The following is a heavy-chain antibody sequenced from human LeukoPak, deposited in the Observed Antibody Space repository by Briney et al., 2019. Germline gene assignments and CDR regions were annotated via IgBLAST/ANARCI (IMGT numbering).Heavy chain of an antibody. CDR3: AREEQDSSTVFDY. Sequence: DSVKGRFTISRDNSKNTLYLQMNSLRAEDTAVYYCAREEQDSSTVFDYWGQGTLVTVSS. D-gene: IGHD6-13*01. J-gene: IGHJ4*02. V-gene: IGHV3-30*07.